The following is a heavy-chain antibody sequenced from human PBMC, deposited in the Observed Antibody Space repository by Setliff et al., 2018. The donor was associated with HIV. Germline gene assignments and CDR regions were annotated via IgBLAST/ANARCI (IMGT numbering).Heavy chain of an antibody. J-gene: IGHJ5*02. D-gene: IGHD2-21*01. CDR3: ARYGGNSFWFDP. CDR2: IYYSGST. Sequence: SETLSLTCTVSGGSISSSSYYWGWIRQPPGKGLEWIGSIYYSGSTYYNPSLKSRVTTSVDTSKNQFSLKLSSVTAADTAVYYCARYGGNSFWFDPWGQGTLVTVSS. CDR1: GGSISSSSYY. V-gene: IGHV4-39*01.